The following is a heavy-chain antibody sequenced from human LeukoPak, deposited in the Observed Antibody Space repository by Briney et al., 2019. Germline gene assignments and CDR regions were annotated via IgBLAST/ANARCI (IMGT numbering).Heavy chain of an antibody. V-gene: IGHV4-59*08. CDR3: ARHSGDY. D-gene: IGHD3-10*01. CDR1: GGSISSYY. J-gene: IGHJ4*02. CDR2: IYYGGST. Sequence: SETLSLTCTVSGGSISSYYWSWIRQPPGKGLEWIGYIYYGGSTNYNPSLKSRVTISVDTSKNQFSLKLTSMTAADTAVYYCARHSGDYWGQGTLVTVPS.